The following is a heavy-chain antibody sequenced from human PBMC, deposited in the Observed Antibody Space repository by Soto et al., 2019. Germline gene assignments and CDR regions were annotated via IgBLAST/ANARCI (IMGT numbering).Heavy chain of an antibody. V-gene: IGHV3-23*01. J-gene: IGHJ4*02. CDR1: GFTFSNYV. Sequence: EVQVLESGGGLVQPGGSLRLSCAASGFTFSNYVMSWVRQAPGKGLEWVSSINSGANTYYADSGKGRFTISRDNSKNTLYLQMNSLRAEDTAVYYCAKDGYGAGSYNKGNYFDYWGQGALVTVSS. CDR3: AKDGYGAGSYNKGNYFDY. CDR2: INSGANT. D-gene: IGHD3-10*01.